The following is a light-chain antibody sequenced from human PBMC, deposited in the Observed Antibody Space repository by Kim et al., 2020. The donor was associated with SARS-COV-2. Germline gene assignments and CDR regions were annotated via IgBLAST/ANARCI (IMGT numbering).Light chain of an antibody. V-gene: IGLV3-1*01. CDR2: QDS. J-gene: IGLJ2*01. CDR1: KLGYKY. CDR3: QAWDRTTVV. Sequence: SYELTQPPSVSVSPGQTASITCSGDKLGYKYACWYQQKPGQSPVLVIYQDSKRPSGIPERFSGSNSGNTATLTISGTQAMDEADYYCQAWDRTTVVFGGG.